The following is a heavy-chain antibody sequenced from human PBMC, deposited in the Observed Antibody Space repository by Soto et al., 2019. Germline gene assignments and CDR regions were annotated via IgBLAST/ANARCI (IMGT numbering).Heavy chain of an antibody. Sequence: GGFLRLSCAASGFTFSSYGMHWVRQAPGKGLEWVAVISYDGSNKYYADSVKGRFTISRDNSKNTLYLQMNSLRAEDTAVYYCAKARGAVAGNGMDVWGQGTTVTVSS. V-gene: IGHV3-30*18. D-gene: IGHD6-19*01. CDR1: GFTFSSYG. J-gene: IGHJ6*02. CDR3: AKARGAVAGNGMDV. CDR2: ISYDGSNK.